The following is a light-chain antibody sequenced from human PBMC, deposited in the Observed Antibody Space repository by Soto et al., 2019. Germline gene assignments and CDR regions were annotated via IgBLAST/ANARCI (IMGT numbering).Light chain of an antibody. CDR1: SSDVGRYNY. Sequence: QSTLTQPASVSGSPGQSITISCPGTSSDVGRYNYVSWYQQYPGRAPKLIIYEXTXRPSGVSDRFSGSMCGNVASLTISGLQAADEADYYCGSYTSTYVRIFGTGTKVTVL. CDR2: EXT. J-gene: IGLJ1*01. CDR3: GSYTSTYVRI. V-gene: IGLV2-14*01.